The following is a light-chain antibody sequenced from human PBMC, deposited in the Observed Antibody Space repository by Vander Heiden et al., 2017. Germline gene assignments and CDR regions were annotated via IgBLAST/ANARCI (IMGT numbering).Light chain of an antibody. J-gene: IGKJ1*01. CDR3: QHENSSPWT. CDR1: QSISSW. Sequence: DIQMTQSPSTLSASVRDRVTITCRASQSISSWLAWYQQKPGKAPKLLIYKASSLESGVPSRFSDSGSGSEFTLTISSLQPDDFATYYFQHENSSPWTFGQGTKVEIK. CDR2: KAS. V-gene: IGKV1-5*03.